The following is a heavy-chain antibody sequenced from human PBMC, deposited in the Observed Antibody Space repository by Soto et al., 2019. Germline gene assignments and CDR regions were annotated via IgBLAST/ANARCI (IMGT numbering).Heavy chain of an antibody. CDR3: AGGIDFYFDL. CDR2: INSDESSR. V-gene: IGHV3-74*01. CDR1: GFTFSNYW. Sequence: EVQLVESGGDLVQPGGSLSLSCVASGFTFSNYWMHWVRQAPGKGLEWVSRINSDESSRAYADSVKGRFISSRDNDKNSLSLEMNSLRAEDTAVYYCAGGIDFYFDLWGRGTLVTVSS. J-gene: IGHJ2*01.